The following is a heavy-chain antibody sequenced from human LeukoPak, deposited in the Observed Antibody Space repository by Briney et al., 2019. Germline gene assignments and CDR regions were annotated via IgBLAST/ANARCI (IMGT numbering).Heavy chain of an antibody. Sequence: GGSLRLSCAASGFTFSTYWMSWGRQAPGKGLGWVANIREDGSDKYYVDSVKGRFTISRDNAKNSLYLQMNNLRAEDTAVYYCARYLHDNGAFDSWGQGTLVTVSS. J-gene: IGHJ5*01. CDR1: GFTFSTYW. CDR2: IREDGSDK. CDR3: ARYLHDNGAFDS. V-gene: IGHV3-7*05. D-gene: IGHD2-8*01.